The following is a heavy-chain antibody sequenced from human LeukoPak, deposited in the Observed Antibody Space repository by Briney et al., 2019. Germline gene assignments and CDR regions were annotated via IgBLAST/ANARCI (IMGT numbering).Heavy chain of an antibody. CDR2: ISSSGSTI. D-gene: IGHD4-23*01. CDR1: GFTFSDYY. Sequence: KPGGSLRLSCAASGFTFSDYYMSWLRQAPGKGLGWVSYISSSGSTIYYADSVKGRFTISRDNAKNSLYLQMNSLRAEDTAVYYCARERAVVRYFDYWGQGTLVAVSS. V-gene: IGHV3-11*04. CDR3: ARERAVVRYFDY. J-gene: IGHJ4*02.